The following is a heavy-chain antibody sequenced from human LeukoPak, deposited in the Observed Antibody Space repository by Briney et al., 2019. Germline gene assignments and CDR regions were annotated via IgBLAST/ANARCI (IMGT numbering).Heavy chain of an antibody. CDR2: MNPSSGNT. Sequence: ASVKVSCKASGYTFTSYDINWVRQATGQGREWMGWMNPSSGNTGYAQKFQGRVTMTRNTSISTAYMELSSLRSEDTAVYYCARGYYYDSRDAFDIWGQGTMVTVSS. CDR1: GYTFTSYD. J-gene: IGHJ3*02. D-gene: IGHD3-22*01. CDR3: ARGYYYDSRDAFDI. V-gene: IGHV1-8*01.